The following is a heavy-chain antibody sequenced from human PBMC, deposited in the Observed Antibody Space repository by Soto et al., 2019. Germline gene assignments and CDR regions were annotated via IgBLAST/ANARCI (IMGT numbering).Heavy chain of an antibody. V-gene: IGHV4-61*01. D-gene: IGHD1-26*01. CDR1: GGSVSSQTHF. Sequence: SETLSLTCSVSGGSVSSQTHFWSWIRQAPGKGLEWIGYAYYSGITNSNPSLKGRVTISADTSNNRIFLSLTSVTAADTAVYYCAREDMSGTYYFDSWGQGILVT. CDR3: AREDMSGTYYFDS. CDR2: AYYSGIT. J-gene: IGHJ4*02.